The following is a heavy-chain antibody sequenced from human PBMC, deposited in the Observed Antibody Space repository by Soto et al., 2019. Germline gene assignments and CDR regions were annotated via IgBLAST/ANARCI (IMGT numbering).Heavy chain of an antibody. J-gene: IGHJ4*02. CDR2: IYTSGST. V-gene: IGHV4-4*07. D-gene: IGHD2-2*02. CDR3: ARTPKDIVVVTAAIRGDYFDY. Sequence: PSETLSLTCTVSGGSISSYYWSWIRQPAGKGLEWIGRIYTSGSTNYNPSLKSRVTMSVDTSKNQFSLKLSSVAAADTAVYYCARTPKDIVVVTAAIRGDYFDYWGQGTLVTVSS. CDR1: GGSISSYY.